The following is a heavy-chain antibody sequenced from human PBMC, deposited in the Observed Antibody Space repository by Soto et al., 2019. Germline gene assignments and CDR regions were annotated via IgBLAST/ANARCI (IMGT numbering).Heavy chain of an antibody. CDR3: ARDQESYDSSGYYPLDY. CDR1: GFTFSSYG. J-gene: IGHJ4*02. Sequence: PGGSLRLSCAASGFTFSSYGMHWVRQDPGKGLEWVAVIWYDGSNKYYADSVKGRFTISRDNSKNALYLQMNSLRAEDTAVYYCARDQESYDSSGYYPLDYWGQGTLVTVSS. V-gene: IGHV3-33*01. D-gene: IGHD3-22*01. CDR2: IWYDGSNK.